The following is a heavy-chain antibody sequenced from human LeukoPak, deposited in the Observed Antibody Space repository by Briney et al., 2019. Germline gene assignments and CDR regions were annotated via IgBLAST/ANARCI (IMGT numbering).Heavy chain of an antibody. CDR2: VYTCGST. V-gene: IGHV4-4*07. CDR3: AVLWFGEGYYYYGIDV. D-gene: IGHD3-10*01. CDR1: GGSISSYY. J-gene: IGHJ6*02. Sequence: SDTVPLTCPDSGGSISSYYWSWIRQPAGKGLEWVGRVYTCGSTNYHPPLTHRVTISVDTSKNQFSPKLSSVTAADTVVYYGAVLWFGEGYYYYGIDVWGQGTMVTVSS.